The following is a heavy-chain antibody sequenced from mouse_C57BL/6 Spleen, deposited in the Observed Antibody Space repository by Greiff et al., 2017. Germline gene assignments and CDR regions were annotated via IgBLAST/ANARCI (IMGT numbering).Heavy chain of an antibody. J-gene: IGHJ2*01. CDR1: GFNIKNTY. D-gene: IGHD1-1*01. Sequence: EVQLQQSVAELVRPGASVKLSCTASGFNIKNTYMQWVKQRPEQGLEWIGRIDPANGNTKYAPKFQGKATITADTSSNTAYLHLSSLTSEDTAIYYCARISPITTVVTPYFDYWGQGTTLTVSS. CDR2: IDPANGNT. V-gene: IGHV14-3*01. CDR3: ARISPITTVVTPYFDY.